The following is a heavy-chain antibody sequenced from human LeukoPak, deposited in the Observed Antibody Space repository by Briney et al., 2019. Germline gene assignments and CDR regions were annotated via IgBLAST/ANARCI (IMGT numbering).Heavy chain of an antibody. J-gene: IGHJ4*02. CDR1: GGSISSSNW. CDR3: AREGCSSTSCYGGFEFDY. CDR2: IYHSGST. D-gene: IGHD2-2*01. V-gene: IGHV4-4*02. Sequence: SETLSLTCAVSGGSISSSNWWSWVRQPPGKGLEWIGEIYHSGSTNYNPSLKSRVTISVDKSKNQFSLKLSSVTAADTAVYYCAREGCSSTSCYGGFEFDYWGQGTLVTVSS.